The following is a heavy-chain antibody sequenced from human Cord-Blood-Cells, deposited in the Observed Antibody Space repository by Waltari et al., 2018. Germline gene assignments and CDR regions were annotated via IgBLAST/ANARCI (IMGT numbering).Heavy chain of an antibody. CDR2: ISYSGNT. D-gene: IGHD3-10*01. Sequence: QVQLQESGPGLVKPSETLSLTCTVSGGSVSSGSYYWSWIRQPPGTGLEWIGYISYSGNTNYNPSLKSRVTISVDTSKNQFSRKLSSVPAADTAVYYCARGRGGVRGVLPNHNWFDPWGQGTLVTVSS. CDR3: ARGRGGVRGVLPNHNWFDP. J-gene: IGHJ5*02. V-gene: IGHV4-61*01. CDR1: GGSVSSGSYY.